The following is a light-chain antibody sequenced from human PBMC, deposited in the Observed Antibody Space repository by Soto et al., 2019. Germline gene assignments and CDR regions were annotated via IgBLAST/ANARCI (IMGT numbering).Light chain of an antibody. CDR3: QQYGGPPRT. Sequence: EIVLTQSPGTLSLSPGEGATLSCRASQSISSNFLAWYQQKRGQAPRLLIHGASNRATGIPDRFSGSGSGTYCTLTITRLEPEDFAIYYCQQYGGPPRTFGQGTKVEVK. V-gene: IGKV3-20*01. J-gene: IGKJ1*01. CDR1: QSISSNF. CDR2: GAS.